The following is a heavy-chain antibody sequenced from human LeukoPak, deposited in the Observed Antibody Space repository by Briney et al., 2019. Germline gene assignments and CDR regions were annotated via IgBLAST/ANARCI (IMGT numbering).Heavy chain of an antibody. CDR2: ISSDGGST. Sequence: GGSLRLSCAASGIIFNNYAMHCVRQGPGKGRKCSSTISSDGGSTYSENSVKGRFTISRDNSKNTLYLQMGSLRAEDMAVYYCARGRQGAKTRYFDLWGRGTRVTVSS. D-gene: IGHD1-26*01. V-gene: IGHV3-64*01. J-gene: IGHJ2*01. CDR1: GIIFNNYA. CDR3: ARGRQGAKTRYFDL.